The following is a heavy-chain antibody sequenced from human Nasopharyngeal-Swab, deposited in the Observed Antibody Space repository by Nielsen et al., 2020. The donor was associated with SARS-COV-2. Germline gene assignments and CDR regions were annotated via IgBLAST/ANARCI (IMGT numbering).Heavy chain of an antibody. Sequence: GESLKISCAASGFTFSDYYMSWIRQAPGEGLEWVSYISSSGSTIYYADSVKGRFTISRDNAKNSLYLQMNSLRAEDTAVYYCARVTYYYGSGGNFDYWGQGTLVTVSS. CDR1: GFTFSDYY. J-gene: IGHJ4*02. CDR3: ARVTYYYGSGGNFDY. D-gene: IGHD3-10*01. V-gene: IGHV3-11*04. CDR2: ISSSGSTI.